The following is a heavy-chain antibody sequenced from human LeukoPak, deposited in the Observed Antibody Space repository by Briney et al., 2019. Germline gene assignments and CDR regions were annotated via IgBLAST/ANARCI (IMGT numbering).Heavy chain of an antibody. D-gene: IGHD1-26*01. CDR1: GFTFSSYD. J-gene: IGHJ4*02. CDR2: ISTSSSTI. V-gene: IGHV3-48*03. CDR3: ARGGGYSSFDY. Sequence: GGSLRLSCAASGFTFSSYDMNWVRQAPGKGLEWISYISTSSSTIYYADSVKGRFTISRDNAKNSLYLQMNSVRAEDTAVYYCARGGGYSSFDYWGQGTLVTVSS.